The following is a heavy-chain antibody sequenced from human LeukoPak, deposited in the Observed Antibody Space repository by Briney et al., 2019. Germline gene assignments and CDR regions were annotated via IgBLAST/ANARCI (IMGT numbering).Heavy chain of an antibody. CDR1: GFTLSSDW. J-gene: IGHJ4*02. CDR3: ARGRYSSRSGGYYFDI. D-gene: IGHD2-2*01. V-gene: IGHV3-7*01. Sequence: GGSLRLSCVVSGFTLSSDWMSWVRQAPGKGLEWVTNIKKDGIEKYYVESVKGRFTISRDNAKNSLSLQMNSLRAEDTAVYYCARGRYSSRSGGYYFDIWGQGTLVTVSS. CDR2: IKKDGIEK.